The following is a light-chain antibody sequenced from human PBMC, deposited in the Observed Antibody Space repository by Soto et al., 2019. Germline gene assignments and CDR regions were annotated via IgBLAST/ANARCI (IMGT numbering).Light chain of an antibody. CDR2: AAS. CDR1: QGISSY. CDR3: QQLNSYPIT. Sequence: HLTQSASFLSASVGDRVTIASRASQGISSYLAWYQQKQRKAPKLLIYAASTLQSGVPSRFSGSGYGTDFNLTISSLQTEDFATYYCQQLNSYPITFGQGTKVDIK. V-gene: IGKV1-9*01. J-gene: IGKJ1*01.